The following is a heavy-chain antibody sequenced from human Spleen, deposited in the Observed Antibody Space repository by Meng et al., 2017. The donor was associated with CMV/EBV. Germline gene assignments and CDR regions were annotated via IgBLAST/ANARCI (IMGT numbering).Heavy chain of an antibody. D-gene: IGHD2-2*01. J-gene: IGHJ4*02. CDR1: GYTFTGYY. CDR3: ARDQREYQLFPGDF. CDR2: INPNSGGT. Sequence: ASVKVSCKAYGYTFTGYYMLWVRQAPGQGLEWMGWINPNSGGTNYAQKFQGRFTMTRDTSVSTAYMELSRLRSDDTAVYYCARDQREYQLFPGDFWGQGTLVTVSS. V-gene: IGHV1-2*02.